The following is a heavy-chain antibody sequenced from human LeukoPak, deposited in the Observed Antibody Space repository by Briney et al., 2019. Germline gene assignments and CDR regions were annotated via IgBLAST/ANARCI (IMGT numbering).Heavy chain of an antibody. D-gene: IGHD3-10*01. V-gene: IGHV4-34*01. J-gene: IGHJ5*02. Sequence: SETLSLTCAVYGGSFSGYYWSWIRQPPGKGLEWIGEINHSGSTNYNPSLKSRVTISVDTSKNQFSLKLSSVTAADTAVYYCARGRALLLWFGGGNWFDPWGQGTLVTVSS. CDR1: GGSFSGYY. CDR3: ARGRALLLWFGGGNWFDP. CDR2: INHSGST.